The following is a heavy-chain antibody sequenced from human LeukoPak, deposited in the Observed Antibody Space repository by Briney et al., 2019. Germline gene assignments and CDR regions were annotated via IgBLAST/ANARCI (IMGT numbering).Heavy chain of an antibody. CDR2: LYHSGST. D-gene: IGHD4-17*01. J-gene: IGHJ3*01. CDR3: ARLAFTSYGFDV. Sequence: SETLSLTCNVSGGSISISQFYWGWIRQPLGKKLEWIGHLYHSGSTYCNLSLKSRVTLSVDTSKNQFSLKLTSVTAADTAVYYCARLAFTSYGFDVWGQGATVIVSS. CDR1: GGSISISQFY. V-gene: IGHV4-39*01.